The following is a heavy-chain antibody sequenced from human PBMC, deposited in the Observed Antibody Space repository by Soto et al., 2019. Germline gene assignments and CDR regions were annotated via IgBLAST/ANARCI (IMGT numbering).Heavy chain of an antibody. D-gene: IGHD6-19*01. Sequence: EVQLVESGGGLVKPGGSLRLSCAASGFTFSDAWMSWVRQAPGKGLEWVGLIKKKTDGGTTDYAAPVKGRFTISRDDSKNTLYLQMSSLKTDDTAGYYCRTQWLDWGQGTLVTVSS. J-gene: IGHJ4*02. CDR3: RTQWLD. CDR1: GFTFSDAW. CDR2: IKKKTDGGTT. V-gene: IGHV3-15*01.